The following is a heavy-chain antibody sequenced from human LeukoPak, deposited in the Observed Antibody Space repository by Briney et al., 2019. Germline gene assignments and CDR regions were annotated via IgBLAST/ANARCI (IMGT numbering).Heavy chain of an antibody. D-gene: IGHD1-26*01. CDR3: TRAREGGWYFDL. CDR1: GDSVSSNSAA. V-gene: IGHV6-1*01. J-gene: IGHJ2*01. CDR2: TYYRAKWSN. Sequence: QTLSLTCAISGDSVSSNSAAWNWIRQSPSRGLEWLGSTYYRAKWSNDYAGSVKSRIIINPDTSKHQFSLQLHSVPPEDTAVYYCTRAREGGWYFDLWGRGTLVTVSS.